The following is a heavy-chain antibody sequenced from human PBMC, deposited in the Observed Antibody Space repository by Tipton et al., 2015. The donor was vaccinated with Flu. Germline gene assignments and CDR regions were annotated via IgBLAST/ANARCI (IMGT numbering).Heavy chain of an antibody. CDR2: TRNKANSYTT. Sequence: QLVQSGGGLVQPGGSLRLSCAASGFTFSDHYMDWVRQAPGKGLEWVGRTRNKANSYTTEYAASVKGRFTISRDDSKNSLYLQMNSLKTEDTAVYYCARPGITGTTGYYYYYMDVWGKGTTVTVSS. CDR3: ARPGITGTTGYYYYYMDV. CDR1: GFTFSDHY. J-gene: IGHJ6*03. D-gene: IGHD1-7*01. V-gene: IGHV3-72*01.